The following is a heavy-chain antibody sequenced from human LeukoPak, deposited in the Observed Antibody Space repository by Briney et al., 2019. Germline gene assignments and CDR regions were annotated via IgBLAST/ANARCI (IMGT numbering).Heavy chain of an antibody. CDR1: GFTFSSYG. Sequence: PGGSLRLSCAASGFTFSSYGMHWVRQAPGKGLEWVAFIRYDGSNKYYADSVKGRFTISRDNSKNTLYLQMNSLRAEDTAVYYCARDWRKYSSGWYITLDYWGQGTLVTVSS. CDR2: IRYDGSNK. D-gene: IGHD6-19*01. J-gene: IGHJ4*02. CDR3: ARDWRKYSSGWYITLDY. V-gene: IGHV3-30*02.